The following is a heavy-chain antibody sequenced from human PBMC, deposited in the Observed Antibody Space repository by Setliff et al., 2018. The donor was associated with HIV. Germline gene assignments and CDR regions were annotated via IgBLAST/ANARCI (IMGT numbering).Heavy chain of an antibody. CDR3: ARDTGVNVAPDGRGYHTFDF. CDR1: GGSITSGSYS. CDR2: VASSGNI. Sequence: NPSETLSLTCTVSGGSITSGSYSWTWIRQPAGKGLEWIGHVASSGNIDYNPSLKSRVTISADTSKNQFSLKLTSVTAADTATYYCARDTGVNVAPDGRGYHTFDFWGRGTMVTVSS. D-gene: IGHD2-8*02. V-gene: IGHV4-61*09. J-gene: IGHJ3*01.